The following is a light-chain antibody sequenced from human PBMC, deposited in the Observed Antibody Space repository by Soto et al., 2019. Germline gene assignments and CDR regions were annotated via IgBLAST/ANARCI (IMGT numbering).Light chain of an antibody. CDR3: QQYNTYPWT. Sequence: DIQMTQSPSTLSASVGDRVTITCRASQSLSSWLAWYQQKPGKAPKLLISKASSLKSGVPSRFSGSGSGTEFTLTISSLQPDDFATYYCQQYNTYPWTFGQGTKVEIK. V-gene: IGKV1-5*03. CDR1: QSLSSW. CDR2: KAS. J-gene: IGKJ1*01.